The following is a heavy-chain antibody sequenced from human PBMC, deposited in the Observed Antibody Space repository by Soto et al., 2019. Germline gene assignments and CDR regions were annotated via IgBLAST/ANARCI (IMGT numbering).Heavy chain of an antibody. CDR2: INHSGST. V-gene: IGHV4-34*01. D-gene: IGHD3-9*01. CDR1: GGSFSGYY. Sequence: QVQLQQWGAGLLKPSETLSLTCAVYGGSFSGYYWSWIRQPPGKGLEWIGEINHSGSTNYNPSLTSRVTISVDTSKNQFSLKLSSVTAADTAVYYCARGLRAYDILTGYYRHWGQGTLVTVSS. CDR3: ARGLRAYDILTGYYRH. J-gene: IGHJ4*02.